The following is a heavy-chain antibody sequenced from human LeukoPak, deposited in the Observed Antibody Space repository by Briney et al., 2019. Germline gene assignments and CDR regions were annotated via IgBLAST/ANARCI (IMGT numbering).Heavy chain of an antibody. D-gene: IGHD5-18*01. CDR1: GGSISSYY. J-gene: IGHJ5*02. CDR2: IYYSGSA. V-gene: IGHV4-59*01. CDR3: ARGIQLWFDP. Sequence: PSETLSLTCTVSGGSISSYYWSWIRQPPGKGLEWIGYIYYSGSANYNPSLKSRVTISVDTSKNQFSLKPSSVTAADTAVYYCARGIQLWFDPWGQGTLVTVSS.